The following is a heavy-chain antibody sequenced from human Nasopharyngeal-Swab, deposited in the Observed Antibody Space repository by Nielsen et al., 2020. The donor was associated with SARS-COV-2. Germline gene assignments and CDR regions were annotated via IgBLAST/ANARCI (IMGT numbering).Heavy chain of an antibody. J-gene: IGHJ4*02. CDR1: GGSITTYY. Sequence: SETLSLTCTVSGGSITTYYMSWVRQPPGKGLEWIGYIYYSGSTNYNPSLKSRVTISVDTSKNQFSLKLSSVTAADTAVYYCARDGRGTTVTMFDYWGQGTLVTVSS. CDR2: IYYSGST. V-gene: IGHV4-59*01. CDR3: ARDGRGTTVTMFDY. D-gene: IGHD4-17*01.